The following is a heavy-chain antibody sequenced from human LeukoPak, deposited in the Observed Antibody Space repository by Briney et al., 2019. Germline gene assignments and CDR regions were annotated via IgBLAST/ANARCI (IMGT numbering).Heavy chain of an antibody. CDR2: INPSGGST. CDR3: ARGGVPAAMMGLNWFDP. Sequence: ASVKVSCKASGYTFTNYGISWVRQAPGQGLEWMGIINPSGGSTSYAQKFQGRVTMTRDTSTSTVYMELSSLRSDDTAVYYCARGGVPAAMMGLNWFDPWGQGTLVTVSS. J-gene: IGHJ5*02. CDR1: GYTFTNYG. D-gene: IGHD2-2*01. V-gene: IGHV1-46*01.